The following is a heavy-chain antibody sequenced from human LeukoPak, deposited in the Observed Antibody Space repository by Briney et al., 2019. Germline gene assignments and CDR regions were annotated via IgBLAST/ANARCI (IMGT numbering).Heavy chain of an antibody. CDR1: GFTFSSYA. CDR2: ISGSGGST. D-gene: IGHD6-6*01. V-gene: IGHV3-23*01. J-gene: IGHJ4*02. Sequence: GGSLRLSCAASGFTFSSYAMSWVRQAPGKGLEWVSAISGSGGSTYYADSVKGRFTISRDSSKNTLYLQMNSLRAEDTAVYYCAKSIRIAARPRGFDYWGQGTLVTVSS. CDR3: AKSIRIAARPRGFDY.